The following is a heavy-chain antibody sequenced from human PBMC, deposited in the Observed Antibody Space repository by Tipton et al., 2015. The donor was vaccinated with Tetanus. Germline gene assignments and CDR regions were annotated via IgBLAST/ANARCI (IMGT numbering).Heavy chain of an antibody. D-gene: IGHD4-23*01. J-gene: IGHJ3*02. CDR3: ARFLDYGGNSPGGGAFDI. V-gene: IGHV4-31*03. CDR2: IYYSGST. Sequence: TLSLTCTVSGGSISSGGYYWSWIRQHPGKGLEWIGYIYYSGSTYYNPSLKSRVTISLDTSKNRFSLKLSSVTAADTAVYYCARFLDYGGNSPGGGAFDIWGQGSMVAVSS. CDR1: GGSISSGGYY.